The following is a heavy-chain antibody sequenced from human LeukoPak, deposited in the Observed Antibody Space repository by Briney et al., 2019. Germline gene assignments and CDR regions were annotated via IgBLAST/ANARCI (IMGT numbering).Heavy chain of an antibody. D-gene: IGHD4-17*01. J-gene: IGHJ3*02. V-gene: IGHV3-21*01. Sequence: GGSLRLSCAASGFTFSRYSMNWVRQAPGKGLEWVSSISSSSSYIYYADSVKGRFTISRDNAKNSLYLQMNSLRAEDTAVYYCARSSTVTSSTRDAFDIWGQGTMVTVSS. CDR3: ARSSTVTSSTRDAFDI. CDR1: GFTFSRYS. CDR2: ISSSSSYI.